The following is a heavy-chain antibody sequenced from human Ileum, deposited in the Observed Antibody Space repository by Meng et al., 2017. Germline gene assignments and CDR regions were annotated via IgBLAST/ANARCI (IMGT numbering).Heavy chain of an antibody. CDR3: TYRLAVSPQDWYFDV. J-gene: IGHJ2*01. D-gene: IGHD6-19*01. CDR1: GGSVRSGSYS. V-gene: IGHV4-61*01. CDR2: IYHTGSA. Sequence: VQAREAGHRRWKPSGTRSLPWCVSGGSVRSGSYSWSWIRQSPGKGLEWIGYIYHTGSAHYKSSLWSRVTMSIDTSKNQFSLELKSVTTADTAMYYCTYRLAVSPQDWYFDVWGRGTLVTVSS.